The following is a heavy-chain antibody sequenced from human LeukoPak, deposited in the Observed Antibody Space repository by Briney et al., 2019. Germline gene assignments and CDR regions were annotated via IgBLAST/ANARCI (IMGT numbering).Heavy chain of an antibody. D-gene: IGHD3-3*01. CDR3: AKLAGVAGVTDY. CDR2: FYVGGAT. V-gene: IGHV3-53*01. CDR1: GFSVTNNY. J-gene: IGHJ4*02. Sequence: GGSLRLSCAVSGFSVTNNYMSWVRQAPGKGLEWVSVFYVGGATYYAESVKGRFFIFSDNSEKTLYLQMKSLRAEDTAVYYCAKLAGVAGVTDYWGQGTLVAVSS.